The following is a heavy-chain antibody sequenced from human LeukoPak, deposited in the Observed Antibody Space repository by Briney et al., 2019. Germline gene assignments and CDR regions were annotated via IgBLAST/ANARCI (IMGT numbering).Heavy chain of an antibody. V-gene: IGHV3-30*03. CDR2: ISYDGSNK. Sequence: GRSLSLSCAASGFTFSSYGMHWVRQAPGKGLEWVAVISYDGSNKYYADSVKGRFTISRDNSKNTLYLQMNSLRAEDTAVYYCARDQEGGFDYWGQGTLVTVSS. J-gene: IGHJ4*02. CDR3: ARDQEGGFDY. CDR1: GFTFSSYG.